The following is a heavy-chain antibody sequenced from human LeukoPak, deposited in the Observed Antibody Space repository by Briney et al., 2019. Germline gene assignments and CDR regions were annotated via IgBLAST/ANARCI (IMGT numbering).Heavy chain of an antibody. D-gene: IGHD6-6*01. CDR2: ISSSSSTI. Sequence: PGGSLRLSCAASGFTFSSYNMNWVRQAPGEGLEWVSYISSSSSTIYYADSVKGRFTISRDNAKNSLYLQMNSLRDEDTAVYYCARTGYSSSSGWAYYYYYYMDVWGKGTTVTVSS. CDR1: GFTFSSYN. V-gene: IGHV3-48*02. CDR3: ARTGYSSSSGWAYYYYYYMDV. J-gene: IGHJ6*03.